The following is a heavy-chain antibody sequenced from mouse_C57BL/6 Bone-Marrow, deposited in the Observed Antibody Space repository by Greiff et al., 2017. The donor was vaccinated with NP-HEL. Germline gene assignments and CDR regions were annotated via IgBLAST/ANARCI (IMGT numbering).Heavy chain of an antibody. CDR2: IYPRSGNT. V-gene: IGHV1-81*01. CDR3: ARGGYYRYFDV. J-gene: IGHJ1*03. D-gene: IGHD2-2*01. CDR1: GYTFTSYG. Sequence: QVQLQQSGAELARPGASVKLSCKASGYTFTSYGISWVKQRTGQGLEWIGEIYPRSGNTYYNEKFKGKATLTADKSSSTAYMELRSLTSEDAAVYFCARGGYYRYFDVWGTGTTVTVSS.